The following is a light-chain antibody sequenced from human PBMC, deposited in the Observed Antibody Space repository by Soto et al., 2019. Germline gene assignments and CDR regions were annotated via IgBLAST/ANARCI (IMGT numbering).Light chain of an antibody. CDR1: DSDVGGYNY. Sequence: QSALTQPASVSGSPGRSITISCTGTDSDVGGYNYVSWYQQHPGNAPKVMIYDVSNRPSGVSNRFSGSKSGNTASLIISGLQAEDEADYYCSSYTINGVGVFGGGTKLTVL. J-gene: IGLJ2*01. V-gene: IGLV2-14*01. CDR3: SSYTINGVGV. CDR2: DVS.